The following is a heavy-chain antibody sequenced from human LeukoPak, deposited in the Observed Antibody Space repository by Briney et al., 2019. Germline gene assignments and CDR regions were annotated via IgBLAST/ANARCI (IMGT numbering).Heavy chain of an antibody. D-gene: IGHD3-22*01. V-gene: IGHV3-53*05. CDR1: GLTVSSNY. CDR3: AKDQIINYYDEKANRDDAFDI. CDR2: IHTNGNT. Sequence: GGSLRLSCAASGLTVSSNYMTWVRQAPGKGLEWVSIIHTNGNTYYADSVEGRFTISRDNSKNTLYLQMNSLRAEDTALYYCAKDQIINYYDEKANRDDAFDIWGQGTMVTVSS. J-gene: IGHJ3*02.